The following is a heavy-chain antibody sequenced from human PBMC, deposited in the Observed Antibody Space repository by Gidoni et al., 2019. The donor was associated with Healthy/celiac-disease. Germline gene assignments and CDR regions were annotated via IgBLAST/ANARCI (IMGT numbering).Heavy chain of an antibody. CDR1: GYSFTSYW. D-gene: IGHD5-18*01. V-gene: IGHV5-51*01. CDR2: IYPGDSDT. J-gene: IGHJ4*02. Sequence: VQLVQSGAEVKTPGASLKISCKGSGYSFTSYWIGWVRQMPGKGLGWMGIIYPGDSDTRYSPSVQGQVTISADKSISTAYLQCSSLKASDTAMYYCAREPGGYSYGWDYWGQGTLVTVSS. CDR3: AREPGGYSYGWDY.